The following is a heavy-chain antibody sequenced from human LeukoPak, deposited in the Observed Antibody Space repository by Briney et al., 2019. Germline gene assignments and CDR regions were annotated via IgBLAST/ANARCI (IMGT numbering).Heavy chain of an antibody. CDR3: ARGHGKYYPPLHY. Sequence: SVKVSCKASGFTFTSSAVQWVRQARGQRLEWIGWIVVGSGNTNYAQKFQERVTITRDMSTSTAYMELSSLRSEDTAVYYCARGHGKYYPPLHYWGQGTLVTVSS. CDR2: IVVGSGNT. J-gene: IGHJ4*02. D-gene: IGHD3-10*01. V-gene: IGHV1-58*01. CDR1: GFTFTSSA.